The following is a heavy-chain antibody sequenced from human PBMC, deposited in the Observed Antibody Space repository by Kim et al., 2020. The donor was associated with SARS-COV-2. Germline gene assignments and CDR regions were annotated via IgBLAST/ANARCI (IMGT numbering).Heavy chain of an antibody. CDR1: GFTFSSYG. J-gene: IGHJ4*02. CDR2: IWYDGSNK. Sequence: GGSLRPSCAASGFTFSSYGMHWVRQAPGKGLEWVAVIWYDGSNKYYVDSVKGRFTISRDNSKNTLYLQMNSLRAEDTAVYYCARDGGGVLLWFGLDYWGQGTLVTVSS. D-gene: IGHD3-10*01. CDR3: ARDGGGVLLWFGLDY. V-gene: IGHV3-33*01.